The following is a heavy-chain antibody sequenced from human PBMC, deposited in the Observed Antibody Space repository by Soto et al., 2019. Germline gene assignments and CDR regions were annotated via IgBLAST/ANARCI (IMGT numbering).Heavy chain of an antibody. Sequence: SETLSLTCSVSGGSISDYYWSWIRQSPEKGLEYIAYSSYGGISNHNGALNARLTMSIDTSNNQFSLKPTSVTAADTAVYYCARAQFYSGSGRYNNLMFDPWGQGTQVTVSS. D-gene: IGHD3-10*01. V-gene: IGHV4-59*12. J-gene: IGHJ5*02. CDR1: GGSISDYY. CDR3: ARAQFYSGSGRYNNLMFDP. CDR2: SSYGGIS.